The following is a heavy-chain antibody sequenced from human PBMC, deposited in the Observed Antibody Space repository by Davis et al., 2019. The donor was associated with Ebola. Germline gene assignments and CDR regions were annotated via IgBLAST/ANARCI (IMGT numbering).Heavy chain of an antibody. CDR1: GYLFTTYW. J-gene: IGHJ3*02. V-gene: IGHV5-51*01. D-gene: IGHD2-8*02. Sequence: KVSCKGSGYLFTTYWIGWVRQMPGKGLEWMGSIYPGDSETRYSPSFRGQVTISADKSFSTAYLQWSGLKASDTAMYYCASLRRTITGMDDAFDIWGQGTMVTVSS. CDR3: ASLRRTITGMDDAFDI. CDR2: IYPGDSET.